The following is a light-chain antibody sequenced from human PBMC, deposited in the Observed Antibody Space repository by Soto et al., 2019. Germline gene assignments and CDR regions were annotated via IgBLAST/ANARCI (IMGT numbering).Light chain of an antibody. CDR1: SSDVGSYDH. Sequence: QSALTQPASVSGSPGQSITISCSGTSSDVGSYDHVAWYQQFPGKTPKLTIYEVSNRPSGVSSRFSGSKSGNTASLTISGLQAEDEADYYCQAWDRSTVVFGGGTKLTVL. J-gene: IGLJ2*01. V-gene: IGLV2-14*01. CDR2: EVS. CDR3: QAWDRSTVV.